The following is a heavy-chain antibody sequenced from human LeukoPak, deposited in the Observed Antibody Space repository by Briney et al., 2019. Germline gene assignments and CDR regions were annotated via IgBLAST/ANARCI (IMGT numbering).Heavy chain of an antibody. CDR1: GGSISSYY. CDR3: ARYYYDSSGYYSFGY. D-gene: IGHD3-22*01. V-gene: IGHV4-59*01. Sequence: PSETLSLTCTVSGGSISSYYWSWIRQPPGKGLEWMGYIYYSGSTNYNPSLKSRVTISVDTSKNQFSLKLSSVTAADTAVYYCARYYYDSSGYYSFGYWGQGTLVTVSS. J-gene: IGHJ4*02. CDR2: IYYSGST.